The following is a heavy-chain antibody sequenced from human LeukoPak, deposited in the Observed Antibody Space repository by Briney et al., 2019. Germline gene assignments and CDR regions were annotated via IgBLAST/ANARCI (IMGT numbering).Heavy chain of an antibody. CDR2: ISGSGSTI. J-gene: IGHJ4*02. V-gene: IGHV3-48*03. CDR1: GFTFSSYE. Sequence: GGSLRLSCAASGFTFSSYEMNWVPQAPGKGLEWVSYISGSGSTIHYVDSVKGRFTISRDNAKSSLYLQMNSLRAEDTAVYYCAKDQVGSGSHEYYFDYWGQGTLVTVSS. D-gene: IGHD1-26*01. CDR3: AKDQVGSGSHEYYFDY.